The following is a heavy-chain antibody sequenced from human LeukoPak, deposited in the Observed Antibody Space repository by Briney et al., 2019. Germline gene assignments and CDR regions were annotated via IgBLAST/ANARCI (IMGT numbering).Heavy chain of an antibody. CDR3: AREYGDFDY. V-gene: IGHV4-4*07. CDR2: INASGRT. D-gene: IGHD2-21*01. CDR1: GDSINNYY. J-gene: IGHJ4*02. Sequence: SETLSLTCTVSGDSINNYYWSWLRQPAGKGLEWIGRINASGRTNYNSARKSRVTISIDTSRNQFSLKVKSVTAADTAVYYCAREYGDFDYWGQGTLVTVSS.